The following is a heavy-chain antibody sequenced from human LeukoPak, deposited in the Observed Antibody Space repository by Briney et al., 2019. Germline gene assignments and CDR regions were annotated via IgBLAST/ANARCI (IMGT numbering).Heavy chain of an antibody. J-gene: IGHJ4*02. CDR3: ARVHYYDSSGYVDY. V-gene: IGHV4-4*07. D-gene: IGHD3-22*01. CDR2: IYTSGST. CDR1: GGSFSSYY. Sequence: SETLSLTCTVSGGSFSSYYWSWIRQPAGKGLEWIGRIYTSGSTNYNPSLKSRVTMSVDTSKNQFSLKLSSVTAADTAVYYCARVHYYDSSGYVDYWGQETLVTVSS.